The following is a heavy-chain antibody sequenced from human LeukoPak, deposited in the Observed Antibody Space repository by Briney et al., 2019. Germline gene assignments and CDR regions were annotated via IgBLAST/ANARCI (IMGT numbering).Heavy chain of an antibody. CDR1: GGSISSYY. CDR3: ARMGVAGYYYMDV. CDR2: IYTSGST. D-gene: IGHD6-19*01. J-gene: IGHJ6*03. V-gene: IGHV4-4*07. Sequence: KSSETLSLTCTVSGGSISSYYWSWIRQPAGKGLEWIGRIYTSGSTNYNPSLKSRVPMSVDTSKNQFSLKLSSVTAADTAVYYCARMGVAGYYYMDVWGKGTTVTVSS.